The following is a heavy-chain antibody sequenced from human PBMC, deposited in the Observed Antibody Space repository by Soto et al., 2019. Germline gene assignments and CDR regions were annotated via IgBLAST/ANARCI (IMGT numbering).Heavy chain of an antibody. CDR3: RRDWDYPVL. CDR2: VRSKADGGTT. CDR1: GFTFANAW. Sequence: PGGSLSLSCAASGFTFANAWMSWVRQAPGKGLEWVGRVRSKADGGTTDYAAPVKGRFTISRDDSENTLYLQMNSLKIDDTAVYYCRRDWDYPVLWGQGTLVTVSS. D-gene: IGHD1-7*01. V-gene: IGHV3-15*01. J-gene: IGHJ4*02.